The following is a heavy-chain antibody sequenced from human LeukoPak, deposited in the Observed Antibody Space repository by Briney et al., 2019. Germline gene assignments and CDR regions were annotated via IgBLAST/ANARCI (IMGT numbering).Heavy chain of an antibody. V-gene: IGHV3-66*01. CDR3: ARNPLGAAAGNFDY. D-gene: IGHD6-13*01. J-gene: IGHJ4*02. CDR1: GFTVSSNY. CDR2: IYSGGST. Sequence: GGSLRLSCAASGFTVSSNYMSWVRQAPGKGLEWVSVIYSGGSTYYADSVKGRFTISRDNSKNTLYLQMNSLRAEDTAVYYCARNPLGAAAGNFDYWGQGTLVTVSS.